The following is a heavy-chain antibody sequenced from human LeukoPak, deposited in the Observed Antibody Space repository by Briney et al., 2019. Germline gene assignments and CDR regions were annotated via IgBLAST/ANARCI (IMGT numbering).Heavy chain of an antibody. CDR1: GGSISSYY. Sequence: SETLSLTCTVSGGSISSYYWSWIRQPPGKGLEWIGYIYYSGSTNYNPSLKSRVTISVDTSKNQFSLKLSSVTAADTAVYYCARGRFSGMNAFDIWGQGTMVTVSS. CDR2: IYYSGST. CDR3: ARGRFSGMNAFDI. V-gene: IGHV4-59*01. J-gene: IGHJ3*02. D-gene: IGHD3-10*01.